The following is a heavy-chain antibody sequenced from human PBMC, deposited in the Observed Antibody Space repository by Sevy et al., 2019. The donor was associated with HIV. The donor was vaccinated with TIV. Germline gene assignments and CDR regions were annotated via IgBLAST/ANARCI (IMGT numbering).Heavy chain of an antibody. Sequence: ASVKVSCKASGGTFSSYAISWVRQAPGQGLEWMGGIIPIFGTATYAQKFQGRVTITADESTSTAYMELSSLRSEDTAVYYCASTRRTTVTNEGLLSFDYWGQGTLVTVSS. CDR2: IIPIFGTA. CDR1: GGTFSSYA. J-gene: IGHJ4*02. V-gene: IGHV1-69*01. D-gene: IGHD4-4*01. CDR3: ASTRRTTVTNEGLLSFDY.